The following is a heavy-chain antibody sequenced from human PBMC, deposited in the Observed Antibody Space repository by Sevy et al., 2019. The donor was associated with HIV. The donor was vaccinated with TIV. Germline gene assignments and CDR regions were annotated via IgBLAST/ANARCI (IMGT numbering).Heavy chain of an antibody. D-gene: IGHD5-12*01. CDR1: GYTFTNYY. Sequence: ASVKVSCKASGYTFTNYYMHWVRQAPGQGLEWMGIINPSGGTTTYPQKFQGRVTMTRDTSTSTVYMELSSLRSEDTALYYCTRDRFSGYGFDYWGRGTLVTVSS. J-gene: IGHJ4*02. CDR2: INPSGGTT. V-gene: IGHV1-46*03. CDR3: TRDRFSGYGFDY.